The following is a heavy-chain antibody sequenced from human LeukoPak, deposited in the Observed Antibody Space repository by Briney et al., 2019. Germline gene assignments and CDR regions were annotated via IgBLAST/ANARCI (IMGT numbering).Heavy chain of an antibody. CDR3: ARAGIDLGDAFDI. J-gene: IGHJ3*02. CDR2: IKQDGSEK. CDR1: GFTLSSYS. V-gene: IGHV3-7*01. Sequence: GGSLRLSCAASGFTLSSYSMNWVRQAPGKGLEWVANIKQDGSEKYYVDSVKGRFTISRDNAKNSLYLQMNSLRAEDTAVYYCARAGIDLGDAFDIWGQGTMVTVSS.